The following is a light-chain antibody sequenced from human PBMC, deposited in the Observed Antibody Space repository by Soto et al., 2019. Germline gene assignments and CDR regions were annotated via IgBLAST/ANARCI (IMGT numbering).Light chain of an antibody. J-gene: IGKJ4*01. Sequence: EIVLTQSPATLSLSPGERATLSCRASQSVSSYLAWYQQKPGQAPRLLIYDASNRATGLPARFTGSGSGTDFTLPISSLEPEDFAVYYCHQRRNWPLTFGGGTKVEI. CDR1: QSVSSY. V-gene: IGKV3-11*01. CDR3: HQRRNWPLT. CDR2: DAS.